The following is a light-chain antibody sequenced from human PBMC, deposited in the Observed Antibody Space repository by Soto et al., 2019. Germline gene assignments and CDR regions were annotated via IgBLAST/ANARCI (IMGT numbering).Light chain of an antibody. CDR1: SSNIGAGYD. V-gene: IGLV1-40*01. J-gene: IGLJ1*01. Sequence: QSALTQPPSVSGAPGQRVTISCTGSSSNIGAGYDVHWYQQLPGTAPKLLIYGNSNRPSGVPDRFSGSKSGTSASLAITGLQAEDEADYYCQSYASSLSAYNYVFGPGTKVTVL. CDR3: QSYASSLSAYNYV. CDR2: GNS.